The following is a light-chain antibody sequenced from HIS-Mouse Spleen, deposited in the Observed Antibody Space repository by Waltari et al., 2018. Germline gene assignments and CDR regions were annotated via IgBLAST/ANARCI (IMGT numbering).Light chain of an antibody. Sequence: QSALTQPRSVSGSPGQSVTISCTGTSSDVGGYNYVSWYQQHPGKAPQLMIYDVSKRPSGVPDRFSGSKSCNTASLTISGLQAEDEADYYCCSYAGSYTGVFGTGTKVTVL. J-gene: IGLJ1*01. V-gene: IGLV2-11*01. CDR1: SSDVGGYNY. CDR3: CSYAGSYTGV. CDR2: DVS.